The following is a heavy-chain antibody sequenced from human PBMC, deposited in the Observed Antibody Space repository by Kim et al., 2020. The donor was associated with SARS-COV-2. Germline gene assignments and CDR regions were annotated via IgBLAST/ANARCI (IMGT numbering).Heavy chain of an antibody. CDR3: ARQSFRSMIRGVITSDYYYAMDV. V-gene: IGHV5-51*01. D-gene: IGHD3-10*01. J-gene: IGHJ6*01. Sequence: GESLKISCKGSGYSFTSYWIGWVRQMPGKGLEWMGIIYPGDSDTRYSPSFQGQVTISADKSISTAYLQWSSLKASDTAMYYCARQSFRSMIRGVITSDYYYAMDVWGQGTTVTVSS. CDR2: IYPGDSDT. CDR1: GYSFTSYW.